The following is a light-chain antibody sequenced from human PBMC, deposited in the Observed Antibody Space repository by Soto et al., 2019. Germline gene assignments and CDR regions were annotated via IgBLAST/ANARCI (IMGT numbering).Light chain of an antibody. Sequence: DIQMTQSPSSLSASVGDRVTITCRASQSISSYLNWYQQKPGKAPKPLIYAASRLQSGVPSRFSGRGSETEFTRTISSLQPEDFATYYCDHRYSTPIAVGEGTRLEIQ. CDR1: QSISSY. CDR3: DHRYSTPIA. J-gene: IGKJ5*01. V-gene: IGKV1-39*01. CDR2: AAS.